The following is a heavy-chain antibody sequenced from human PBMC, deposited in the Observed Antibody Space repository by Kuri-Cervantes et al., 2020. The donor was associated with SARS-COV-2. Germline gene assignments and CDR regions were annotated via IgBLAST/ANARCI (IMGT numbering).Heavy chain of an antibody. CDR2: IKQDGSEK. CDR1: GFTFSSYW. CDR3: ASTGRRYCSSTSCSFDY. Sequence: GESLKISCVASGFTFSSYWMSWVRQAPGKGLEWVANIKQDGSEKYYVDSVKGRFTISRDNAKNSLYLQMNSLRAEDTAVYYCASTGRRYCSSTSCSFDYWGQGTLVTVSS. D-gene: IGHD2-2*01. J-gene: IGHJ4*02. V-gene: IGHV3-7*03.